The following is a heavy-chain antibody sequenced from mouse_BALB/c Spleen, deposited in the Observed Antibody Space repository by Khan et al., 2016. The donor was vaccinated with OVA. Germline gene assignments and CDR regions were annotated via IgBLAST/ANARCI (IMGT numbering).Heavy chain of an antibody. V-gene: IGHV1-31*01. CDR1: GYSFTSYY. Sequence: VQLKESGPELMKPGASVKISCKASGYSFTSYYIHWMIESHGTSLEWIGYIDPFSGATTYNQKFKGKATLTVDKSSNTAYIHLRNLTSEDSAVNYCTRHGYVAWFTYWGQGTLVTVSA. CDR3: TRHGYVAWFTY. J-gene: IGHJ3*01. D-gene: IGHD2-2*01. CDR2: IDPFSGAT.